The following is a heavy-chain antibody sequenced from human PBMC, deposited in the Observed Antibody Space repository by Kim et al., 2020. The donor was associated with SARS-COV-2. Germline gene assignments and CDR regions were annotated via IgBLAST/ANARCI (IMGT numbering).Heavy chain of an antibody. J-gene: IGHJ4*02. CDR3: ARAAYYYGSGSDFDY. V-gene: IGHV3-30-3*01. CDR1: GFTFSSYA. D-gene: IGHD3-10*01. Sequence: GGSLRLSCAASGFTFSSYAMHWVRQAPGKGLEWVAVISYDGSNKYYAYSVKGRFTISRDNSKNTLYLQMNSLRAEDTAVYYCARAAYYYGSGSDFDYWGQGTLVTVSS. CDR2: ISYDGSNK.